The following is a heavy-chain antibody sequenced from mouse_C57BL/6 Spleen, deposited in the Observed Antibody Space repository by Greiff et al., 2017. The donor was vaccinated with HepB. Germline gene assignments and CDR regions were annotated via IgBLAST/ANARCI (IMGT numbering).Heavy chain of an antibody. CDR1: GYSITSGYY. J-gene: IGHJ2*01. Sequence: ESGPGLVKPSQSLSLTCSVTGYSITSGYYWNWIRQFPGNKLEWMGYISYDGSNNYNPSLKNRISITRDTSKNQFLLKLNSVTTEDTATYYCASIPVLGYFDYWGQGTTLTVSS. CDR2: ISYDGSN. D-gene: IGHD1-1*01. V-gene: IGHV3-6*01. CDR3: ASIPVLGYFDY.